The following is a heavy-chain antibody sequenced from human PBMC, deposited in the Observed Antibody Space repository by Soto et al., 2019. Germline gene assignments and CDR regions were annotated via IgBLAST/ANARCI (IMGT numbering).Heavy chain of an antibody. J-gene: IGHJ3*02. CDR2: FDPEDGET. D-gene: IGHD3-22*01. CDR1: GYSLTELS. CDR3: ATDSSGYPHDAFDI. V-gene: IGHV1-24*01. Sequence: SVKLTWKVSGYSLTELSMRWVQQAHGKGLEWMGGFDPEDGETIYAQKFQGRVTMTEDTSTDTAYMELSSLRSEDTAVYYCATDSSGYPHDAFDIWGQGTMVTVSS.